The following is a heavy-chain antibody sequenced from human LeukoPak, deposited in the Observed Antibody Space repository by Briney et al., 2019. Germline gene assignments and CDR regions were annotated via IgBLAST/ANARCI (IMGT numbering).Heavy chain of an antibody. CDR1: GGSISSYY. Sequence: SETLSLTCTVSGGSISSYYWSWIRQPPGKGLEWIGYIFYSGSTNYNPPLKSRVTISVDTSKNQFSLKLSSVTAADTAVYYCARAEYGVSSGFWGLFDYWGQGTLVTVSS. J-gene: IGHJ4*02. CDR3: ARAEYGVSSGFWGLFDY. V-gene: IGHV4-59*01. D-gene: IGHD4-23*01. CDR2: IFYSGST.